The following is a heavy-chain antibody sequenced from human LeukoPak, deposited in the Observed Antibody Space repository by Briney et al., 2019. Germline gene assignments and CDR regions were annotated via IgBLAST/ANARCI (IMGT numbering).Heavy chain of an antibody. Sequence: SETLSLTCAVYGGSFSGYYWSWIRQPPGKGLEWVGEINHSGSTNYNPSLKSRVTISVDTSKNQFSLKLSSVTAADTAVYYCARASHPPRQYYSSTSCYSYYYYYGMDVWGQGTTVTVSS. J-gene: IGHJ6*02. D-gene: IGHD2-2*01. CDR2: INHSGST. CDR3: ARASHPPRQYYSSTSCYSYYYYYGMDV. CDR1: GGSFSGYY. V-gene: IGHV4-34*01.